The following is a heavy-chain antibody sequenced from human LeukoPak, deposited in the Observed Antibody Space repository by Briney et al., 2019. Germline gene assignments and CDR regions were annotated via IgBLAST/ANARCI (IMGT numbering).Heavy chain of an antibody. Sequence: GGSLRLSCAASGFTFSSYAMSWVRQAPGKGLEWVSAISGSGGSTYYADSVKGRFTISRDNSKNTLYLQMNSLRAGDTAVYYCAKANPGYDYVWGSYRLDYWGQGTLVTVSS. V-gene: IGHV3-23*01. D-gene: IGHD3-16*02. CDR3: AKANPGYDYVWGSYRLDY. J-gene: IGHJ4*02. CDR2: ISGSGGST. CDR1: GFTFSSYA.